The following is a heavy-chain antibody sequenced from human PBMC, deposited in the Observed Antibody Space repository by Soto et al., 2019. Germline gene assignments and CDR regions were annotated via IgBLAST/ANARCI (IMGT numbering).Heavy chain of an antibody. D-gene: IGHD6-25*01. CDR1: GYSFSNDW. CDR3: ASTAGVGERYYYGMDV. CDR2: IYPGDSDT. V-gene: IGHV5-51*03. J-gene: IGHJ6*02. Sequence: GECLKSSCKGSGYSFSNDWICWGRQMPEKGLEWMGIIYPGDSDTRYSPSFQGQVTISADKSISTAYLQWSSLKASDTAMYYCASTAGVGERYYYGMDVWGQGTTVTVSS.